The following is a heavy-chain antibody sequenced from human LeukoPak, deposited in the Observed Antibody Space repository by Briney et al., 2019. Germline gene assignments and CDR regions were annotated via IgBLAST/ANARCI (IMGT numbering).Heavy chain of an antibody. Sequence: PSETLSLTCTVSGGSIGSNSYYWGWTRQPPGKGLEWIGSIYYSGSTYYNPSLKSRVTISVDTSKNQFSLKLSSVTAADTAVYYCARDPQGSSGWYIGDYWGQGTLVTVSS. V-gene: IGHV4-39*07. D-gene: IGHD6-19*01. CDR1: GGSIGSNSYY. J-gene: IGHJ4*02. CDR3: ARDPQGSSGWYIGDY. CDR2: IYYSGST.